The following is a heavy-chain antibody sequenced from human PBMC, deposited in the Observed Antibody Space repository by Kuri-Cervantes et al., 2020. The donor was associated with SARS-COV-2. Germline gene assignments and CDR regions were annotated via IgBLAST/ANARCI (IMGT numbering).Heavy chain of an antibody. CDR2: IYPGDSDT. V-gene: IGHV5-51*01. CDR1: GYSFTSYW. Sequence: GESLKISCKGSGYSFTSYWIGWVRQMPGKGLEWLGIIYPGDSDTRYSPSFQGQVTISADKSISTAYLQWSSLKDSDTAMYYCARQLTGGFDMHAFDIWGQGTMVTVSS. J-gene: IGHJ3*02. CDR3: ARQLTGGFDMHAFDI. D-gene: IGHD7-27*01.